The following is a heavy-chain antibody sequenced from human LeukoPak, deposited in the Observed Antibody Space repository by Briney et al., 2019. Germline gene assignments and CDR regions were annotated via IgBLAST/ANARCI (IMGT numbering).Heavy chain of an antibody. V-gene: IGHV1-2*02. CDR1: GYTFTDYY. J-gene: IGHJ4*02. CDR3: ARVYGDHFGSGVIDY. Sequence: ASVKVSCKASGYTFTDYYMNWVRQAPGQGLEWMGWINPNSGGTSYAQKFQGRVTMTRDTSISTAYMELSRLRSDDTAVYYCARVYGDHFGSGVIDYWGQGTLVTVSS. D-gene: IGHD3-10*01. CDR2: INPNSGGT.